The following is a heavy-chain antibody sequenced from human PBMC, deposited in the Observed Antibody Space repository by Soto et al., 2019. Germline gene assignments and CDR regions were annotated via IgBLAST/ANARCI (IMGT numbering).Heavy chain of an antibody. V-gene: IGHV3-30*18. CDR3: AKDGITIFGVVITQPYYFDY. Sequence: LRLSCAASGFTFSSYGMHWVRQAPGKGLEWVAVISYDGSSKYYADSVKGRFTISRDNSKNTLYLQMNSLRAEDTAVYYCAKDGITIFGVVITQPYYFDYWGQGTLVTVSS. D-gene: IGHD3-3*01. CDR2: ISYDGSSK. CDR1: GFTFSSYG. J-gene: IGHJ4*02.